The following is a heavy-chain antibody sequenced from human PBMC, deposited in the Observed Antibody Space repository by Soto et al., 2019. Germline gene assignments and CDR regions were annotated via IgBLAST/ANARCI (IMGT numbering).Heavy chain of an antibody. Sequence: SGPTLVNPTQTLTLTCTFSGFSLSTSGEGVGWIRPPPGKALEWLALIFWDDDKRYNSSLRSRLTITKATSKNQVVLTLTNMDPVDTATYYCAHRRDATARVPAAISAWFDPWGQGTQVTVSS. V-gene: IGHV2-5*02. CDR2: IFWDDDK. D-gene: IGHD2-2*01. J-gene: IGHJ5*02. CDR3: AHRRDATARVPAAISAWFDP. CDR1: GFSLSTSGEG.